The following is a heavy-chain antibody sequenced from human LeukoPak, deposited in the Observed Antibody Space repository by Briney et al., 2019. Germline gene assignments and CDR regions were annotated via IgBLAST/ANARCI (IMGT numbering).Heavy chain of an antibody. CDR2: IRSKTYRGTT. CDR3: ARGPIQLWPHYGMDV. V-gene: IGHV3-49*04. D-gene: IGHD5-18*01. J-gene: IGHJ6*02. Sequence: GGSLRLSCTASGFSFGDHAMSWVRQAPGKGLEWVGFIRSKTYRGTTEYAASVKGRFTISRDDSKSIAYLQMNSLKTEDTAVYYCARGPIQLWPHYGMDVWGQGTTVTVSS. CDR1: GFSFGDHA.